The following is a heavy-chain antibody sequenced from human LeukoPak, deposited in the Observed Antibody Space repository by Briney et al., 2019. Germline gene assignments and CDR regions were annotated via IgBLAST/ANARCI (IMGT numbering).Heavy chain of an antibody. CDR1: GGSISSSPYY. V-gene: IGHV4-39*01. J-gene: IGHJ5*02. Sequence: SETLSLTCTVSGGSISSSPYYWGWIRQPPGKGLEWIGTIYYRGGTYSNPSLNSRVTISSDTSKNQFSLRLRSVTAADTALYYCARHYLSDGILSTFDPWGQGTLVTVSS. D-gene: IGHD2-2*01. CDR3: ARHYLSDGILSTFDP. CDR2: IYYRGGT.